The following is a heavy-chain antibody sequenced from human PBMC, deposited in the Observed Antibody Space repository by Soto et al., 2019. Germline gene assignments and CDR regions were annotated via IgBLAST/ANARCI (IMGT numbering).Heavy chain of an antibody. Sequence: PGGSLRLSCAGYGFTFSNAWMTWVRQAPGKGLEWVGRIRSKTDGGTTDYAAPVKGRFTISRDDSKNTLYLQMNSLKTEDTAVYSCTLRSGYDSVDYWGQGTLVTVSS. D-gene: IGHD5-12*01. CDR3: TLRSGYDSVDY. CDR2: IRSKTDGGTT. J-gene: IGHJ4*02. V-gene: IGHV3-15*01. CDR1: GFTFSNAW.